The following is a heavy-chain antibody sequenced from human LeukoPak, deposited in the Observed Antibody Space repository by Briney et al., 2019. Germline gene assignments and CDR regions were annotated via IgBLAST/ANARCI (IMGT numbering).Heavy chain of an antibody. D-gene: IGHD3-9*01. CDR2: IKKDGSEK. J-gene: IGHJ4*02. CDR3: ARVLTGSNRQLDC. V-gene: IGHV3-7*04. CDR1: GFTFSSYW. Sequence: GGSLRLSCAASGFTFSSYWMSWVRQAPGKGLEWVANIKKDGSEKYYVDSVKGRFTISRDNAKTSLYLQMNSLRAEDTAVYFCARVLTGSNRQLDCWGQGTLVTVSS.